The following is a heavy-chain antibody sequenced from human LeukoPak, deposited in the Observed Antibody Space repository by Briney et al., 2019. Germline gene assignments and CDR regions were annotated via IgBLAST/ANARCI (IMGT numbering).Heavy chain of an antibody. CDR3: ARCEDTAMAEVAFDI. CDR2: ISSSSSYI. V-gene: IGHV3-21*01. Sequence: PGGSLRLSCAASGFTFSSYSMNWVRQAPGKGLEGVSSISSSSSYIYYADSVKGRFTISRDNAKNSLYLQMNSLRAEDTAVYYCARCEDTAMAEVAFDIWGQGTMVTVSS. J-gene: IGHJ3*02. D-gene: IGHD5-18*01. CDR1: GFTFSSYS.